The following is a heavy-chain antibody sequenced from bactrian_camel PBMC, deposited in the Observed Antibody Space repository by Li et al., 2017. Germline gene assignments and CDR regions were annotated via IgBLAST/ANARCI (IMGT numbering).Heavy chain of an antibody. D-gene: IGHD1*01. CDR3: SAESDCSAFACSGPYCYFGG. V-gene: IGHV3S1*01. CDR1: GDAFSSYC. Sequence: HVQLVESGGGSVQAGGSLRLSCAASGDAFSSYCMVWFRQAPGKEREGVASIYTGDGTTRYAGSVKGRFTISRDNAKNTLYLEMNSLKPDDTAVYYCSAESDCSAFACSGPYCYFGGWSQGTQVTVS. J-gene: IGHJ4*01. CDR2: IYTGDGTT.